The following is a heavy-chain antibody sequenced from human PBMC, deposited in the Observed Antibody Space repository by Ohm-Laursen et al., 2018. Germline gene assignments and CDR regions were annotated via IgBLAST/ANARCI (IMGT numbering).Heavy chain of an antibody. CDR1: GGSISGYY. D-gene: IGHD2-2*01. Sequence: SETLSLTCTVSGGSISGYYWSWIRQSPGKGLEWIGYIYYSGSTNYNPSLKSRVTISVDTSKNQFSLKLNSVTAADTAVYYCAILNCSSTSCYGVDYYGMDVWGQGTTVTVSS. J-gene: IGHJ6*02. V-gene: IGHV4-59*01. CDR3: AILNCSSTSCYGVDYYGMDV. CDR2: IYYSGST.